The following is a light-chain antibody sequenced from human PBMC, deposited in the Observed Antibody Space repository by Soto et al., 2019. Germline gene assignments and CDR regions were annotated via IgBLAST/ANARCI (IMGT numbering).Light chain of an antibody. V-gene: IGKV1-5*03. J-gene: IGKJ3*01. Sequence: DIQMTQSPSTLSASVGDRVSITCRASQSISSWLAWYQQKPGKAPKVLIYKASTLKSGVPSRFSGSGSGTEFTFTIISLQPDDFATYYCQHYNSYPFTFGPGTKVEI. CDR1: QSISSW. CDR2: KAS. CDR3: QHYNSYPFT.